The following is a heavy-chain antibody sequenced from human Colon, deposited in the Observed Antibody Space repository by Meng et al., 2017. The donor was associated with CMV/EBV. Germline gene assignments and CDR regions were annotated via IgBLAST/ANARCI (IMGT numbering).Heavy chain of an antibody. J-gene: IGHJ4*02. V-gene: IGHV4-34*01. D-gene: IGHD3-10*01. Sequence: SETLSLTCDVGGSSLNGYYWTWLRQSPERGLEWIGDTNHVGSTNYNPSLKGRVTISVDTTKDRFSLTLASVTAADSGVYYCARLGGFGYWGQGTLVTVSS. CDR2: TNHVGST. CDR1: GSSLNGYY. CDR3: ARLGGFGY.